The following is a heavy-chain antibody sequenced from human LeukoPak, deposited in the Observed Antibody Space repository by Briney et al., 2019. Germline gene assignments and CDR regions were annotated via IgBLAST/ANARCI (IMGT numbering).Heavy chain of an antibody. CDR1: GFTFSSYS. CDR3: ARDGWFGDYNWFDP. D-gene: IGHD3-10*01. J-gene: IGHJ5*02. CDR2: ITSASNTI. Sequence: GESLRLSCAASGFTFSSYSMNWVRQAPGKGQELVSYITSASNTIYYAHSVKGRFTISRDNAKNSLYLQMNSLRAEDTAMYYCARDGWFGDYNWFDPWGQGTLVTVSS. V-gene: IGHV3-48*01.